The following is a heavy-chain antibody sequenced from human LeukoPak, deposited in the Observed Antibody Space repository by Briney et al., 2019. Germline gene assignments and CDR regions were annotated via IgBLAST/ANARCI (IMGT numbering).Heavy chain of an antibody. CDR1: GYSFTSYW. CDR2: FYPGESDT. V-gene: IGHV5-51*01. Sequence: GESLKISCKGSGYSFTSYWIGWVRQMPGKGLEWMGIFYPGESDTRYSPSFQGQVTISADKSISTAYLQWSSLKASDTAMYYCARRAYYYDSSGYPHDAFDIWGQGTMVTVSS. CDR3: ARRAYYYDSSGYPHDAFDI. D-gene: IGHD3-22*01. J-gene: IGHJ3*02.